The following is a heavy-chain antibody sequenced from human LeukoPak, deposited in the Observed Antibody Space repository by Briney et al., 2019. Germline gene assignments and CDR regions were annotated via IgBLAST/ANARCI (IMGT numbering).Heavy chain of an antibody. CDR3: AKRVVIRSTDYFYYYIHV. D-gene: IGHD3-3*01. V-gene: IGHV3-30*02. Sequence: GGPLRLSCEASGFSFSDYGMHWVRQAPGKGLEWVAFILYNGGNKYYADSVKGRFTVSRDNSQSTLYLQMNSLRVEDTAVYYCAKRVVIRSTDYFYYYIHVWGKGTTVTVSS. CDR1: GFSFSDYG. CDR2: ILYNGGNK. J-gene: IGHJ6*03.